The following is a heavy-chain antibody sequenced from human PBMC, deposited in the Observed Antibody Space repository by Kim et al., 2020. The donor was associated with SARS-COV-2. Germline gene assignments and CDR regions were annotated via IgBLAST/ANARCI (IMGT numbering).Heavy chain of an antibody. V-gene: IGHV1-69*02. D-gene: IGHD1-26*01. CDR3: ARTIVGATIGYFDY. Sequence: AKKFQGRDTSTADKSTSTAYMELSSLRSEDTAVYYCARTIVGATIGYFDYWGQGTLVTVSS. J-gene: IGHJ4*02.